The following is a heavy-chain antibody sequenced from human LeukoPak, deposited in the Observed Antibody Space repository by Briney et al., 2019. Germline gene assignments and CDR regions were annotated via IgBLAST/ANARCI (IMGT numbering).Heavy chain of an antibody. D-gene: IGHD2-2*01. CDR3: ARDEHCSSTSCGHAN. V-gene: IGHV1-69*13. CDR2: IIPIFGTA. CDR1: GGTFISYA. Sequence: GASVKVSCKASGGTFISYAISWVRQAPGQGLEWMGGIIPIFGTANYAQKFQGRVTITADESTSTAYMELSSLRSEDTAVYYCARDEHCSSTSCGHANWGQGTLVTVSS. J-gene: IGHJ4*02.